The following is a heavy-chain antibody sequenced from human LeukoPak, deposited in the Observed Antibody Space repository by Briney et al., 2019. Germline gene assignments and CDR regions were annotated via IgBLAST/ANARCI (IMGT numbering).Heavy chain of an antibody. CDR1: GYTFTGYY. Sequence: GASVKVSCKASGYTFTGYYMHWVRQAPGQGLEWMGRINPNSGGTNYAQKFQGRVTMTRDTSISTAYMELSRLRSDDTAVYYCARDMVWVYQLPNYYYGMDVWGQGTTVTVSS. D-gene: IGHD2-2*01. J-gene: IGHJ6*02. CDR2: INPNSGGT. CDR3: ARDMVWVYQLPNYYYGMDV. V-gene: IGHV1-2*06.